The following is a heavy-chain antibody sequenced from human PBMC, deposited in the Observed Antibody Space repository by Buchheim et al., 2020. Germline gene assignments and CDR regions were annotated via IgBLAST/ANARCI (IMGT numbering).Heavy chain of an antibody. D-gene: IGHD3-16*01. Sequence: EVQLVESGGGLVKPGGSLKLSCTASTFSLSDYSVNWVRQAPGQGLEWVSCISSTGGFLFYADSVKGRFTISRDKAKNSVFLQMNSLRVGDTALYYCARDGPTGFRGGNWFDPWGQGTL. V-gene: IGHV3-21*06. CDR2: ISSTGGFL. J-gene: IGHJ5*02. CDR1: TFSLSDYS. CDR3: ARDGPTGFRGGNWFDP.